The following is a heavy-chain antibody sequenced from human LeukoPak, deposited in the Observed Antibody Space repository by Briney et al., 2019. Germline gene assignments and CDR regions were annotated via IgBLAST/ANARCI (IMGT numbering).Heavy chain of an antibody. CDR2: INHSGST. CDR1: GGSFSGYY. V-gene: IGHV4-34*01. Sequence: PSETLSLTCAVYGGSFSGYYWSWIRQPPGKGLEWIGEINHSGSTNYNPSLKSRVTILVDTSKNQFSLKLSSVTAADTAVYYRARGRGGTVNYWGQGTLVTVSS. D-gene: IGHD4-17*01. CDR3: ARGRGGTVNY. J-gene: IGHJ4*02.